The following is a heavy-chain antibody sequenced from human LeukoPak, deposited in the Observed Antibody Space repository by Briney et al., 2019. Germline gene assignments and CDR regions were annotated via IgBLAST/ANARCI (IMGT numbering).Heavy chain of an antibody. Sequence: ASVKVSCKASGYTFTSYDINWVRQATGQGLEWMGWMNPNSGNTDYAQKFQGRVTMTRNTSISTAYIELSSLRSEDTAVYYCARGVLWVLPYFQHWGQGTLVTVSS. J-gene: IGHJ1*01. V-gene: IGHV1-8*01. D-gene: IGHD1-26*01. CDR1: GYTFTSYD. CDR2: MNPNSGNT. CDR3: ARGVLWVLPYFQH.